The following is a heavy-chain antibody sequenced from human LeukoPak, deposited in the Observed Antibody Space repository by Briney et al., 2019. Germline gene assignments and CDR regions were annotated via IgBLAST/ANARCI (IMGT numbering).Heavy chain of an antibody. CDR1: GFTFSNYA. V-gene: IGHV3-23*01. D-gene: IGHD3-22*01. CDR3: AKDLSDYYDSGGYYGNYYFDY. J-gene: IGHJ4*02. Sequence: PGGSLRLSCAASGFTFSNYALSWVRQAPGQGLKWVSTITASGGSTYYADAVKGRFTMSRDKAENTLYLQMNSLRVEDSAVYYCAKDLSDYYDSGGYYGNYYFDYWGQGTLVTVPS. CDR2: ITASGGST.